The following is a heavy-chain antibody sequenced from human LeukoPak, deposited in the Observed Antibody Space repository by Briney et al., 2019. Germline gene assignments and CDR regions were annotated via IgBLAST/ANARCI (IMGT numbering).Heavy chain of an antibody. CDR3: AYTSIFGVVTPTENAFDI. Sequence: ASVTVSCKASGYTFTGYYMHWVRQAPGQGLEWMGWINPNSGGTNYAQKFQGRVTMTRDTSISTAYMELSRLRSDDTAVYYCAYTSIFGVVTPTENAFDIWGQGTMVTVSS. D-gene: IGHD3-3*02. V-gene: IGHV1-2*02. J-gene: IGHJ3*02. CDR2: INPNSGGT. CDR1: GYTFTGYY.